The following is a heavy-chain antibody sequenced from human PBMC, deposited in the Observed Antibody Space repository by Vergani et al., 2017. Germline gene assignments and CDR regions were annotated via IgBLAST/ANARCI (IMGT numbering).Heavy chain of an antibody. D-gene: IGHD3-10*01. J-gene: IGHJ6*03. Sequence: EVQLVESGGGLVQPGGSLRLSCAASGFTFSSYSMNWVRQAPGKGLEWVSYISSSGSTIYYADSVKGRFTISRDNAKNSLYLQMNSLRAEDTAVYYCARVGRAMKYYMDVWGKGTTVTVSS. CDR2: ISSSGSTI. V-gene: IGHV3-48*04. CDR3: ARVGRAMKYYMDV. CDR1: GFTFSSYS.